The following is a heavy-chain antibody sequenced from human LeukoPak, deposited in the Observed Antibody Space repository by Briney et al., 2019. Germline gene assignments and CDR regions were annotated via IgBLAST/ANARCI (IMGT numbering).Heavy chain of an antibody. CDR1: GFTVSTNY. CDR2: IYSGGST. CDR3: ARGMTNPFDY. Sequence: GGSLRLSCAASGFTVSTNYMSWVRQAPGKGLEWVSVIYSGGSTYYADSVKGRFTISRHNSENTLYLQMNSLRAEDTAVYYCARGMTNPFDYWGQGTLVTVSS. J-gene: IGHJ4*02. D-gene: IGHD4-11*01. V-gene: IGHV3-53*04.